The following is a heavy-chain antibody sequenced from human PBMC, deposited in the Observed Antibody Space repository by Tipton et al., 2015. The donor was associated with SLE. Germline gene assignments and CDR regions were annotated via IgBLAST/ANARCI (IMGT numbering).Heavy chain of an antibody. V-gene: IGHV4-31*03. Sequence: TLSLTCTVSGGSISSGGYYWSWIRQHPGKGLEWIGYIYYSGSTYYNPSLKSRVTISVDTSKNQFSLKLSSVTAADTAVYYCAIFLTVTTRYFQLWGQGTLVTVSS. CDR1: GGSISSGGYY. J-gene: IGHJ1*01. D-gene: IGHD4-17*01. CDR2: IYYSGST. CDR3: AIFLTVTTRYFQL.